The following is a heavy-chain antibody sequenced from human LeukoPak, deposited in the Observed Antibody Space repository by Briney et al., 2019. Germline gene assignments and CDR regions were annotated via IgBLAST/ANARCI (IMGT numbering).Heavy chain of an antibody. J-gene: IGHJ4*02. Sequence: GGSLRLSCVASGFTFGSYSMNWVRQAPGKGLEWVSYISSSSSIIYYADSVKGRFSISRDNAKNSLFLRMDSLRDDDTAVYSCARDGGSHGGYPPRWGQGTVVTVSS. CDR2: ISSSSSII. D-gene: IGHD4-17*01. CDR3: ARDGGSHGGYPPR. V-gene: IGHV3-48*02. CDR1: GFTFGSYS.